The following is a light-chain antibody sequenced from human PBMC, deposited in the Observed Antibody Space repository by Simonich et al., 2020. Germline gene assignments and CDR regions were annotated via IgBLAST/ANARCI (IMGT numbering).Light chain of an antibody. V-gene: IGKV3D-15*01. CDR1: QSVSSN. CDR2: GAS. CDR3: QQYYSTPHT. J-gene: IGKJ2*01. Sequence: EIVMTQSPATLSVSPGERATLSCRASQSVSSNLAWYQQKPGQAPRLLIYGASPRATGIPARFSGSGSGTEFTLTISSLQSEDVAVYYCQQYYSTPHTFGQGTKLEIK.